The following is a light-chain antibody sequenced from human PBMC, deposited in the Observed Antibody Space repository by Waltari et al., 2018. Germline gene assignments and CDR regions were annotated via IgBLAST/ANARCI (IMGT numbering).Light chain of an antibody. Sequence: QTVVTQEPSFSVSPGGTVTLTCGLSSGSVSTSYYPSWYQQTPGQAPRTLIYSTNYRSSGVPDRCSGSILGNKAALTITGAQADDESDYYCVLYMGSGIWVFGGGTKLTVL. CDR2: STN. V-gene: IGLV8-61*01. J-gene: IGLJ3*02. CDR3: VLYMGSGIWV. CDR1: SGSVSTSYY.